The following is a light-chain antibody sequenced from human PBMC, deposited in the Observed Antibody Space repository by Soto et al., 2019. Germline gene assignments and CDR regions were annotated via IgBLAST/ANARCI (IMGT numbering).Light chain of an antibody. CDR1: SSDVGGYNY. CDR2: DVS. V-gene: IGLV2-14*01. CDR3: SSYTSSSTLAV. J-gene: IGLJ1*01. Sequence: QSALNQPASGYGSPGQSITISCTGTSSDVGGYNYVSWYQQHPGKAPKLMIYDVSNRPSGVSNRFSGSKSGNTASLTISGLQAEDEADYYCSSYTSSSTLAVFGTGTKVTVL.